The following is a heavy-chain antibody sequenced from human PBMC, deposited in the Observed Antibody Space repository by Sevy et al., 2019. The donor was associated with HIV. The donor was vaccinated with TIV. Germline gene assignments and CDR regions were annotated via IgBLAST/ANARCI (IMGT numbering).Heavy chain of an antibody. CDR3: ARDRPQLESPFWFGMDV. V-gene: IGHV4-31*03. D-gene: IGHD3-3*01. CDR1: GGPISSGGYY. J-gene: IGHJ6*02. CDR2: IYYSGST. Sequence: SETLSLTCTVSGGPISSGGYYWNWIRQHPGKGLVWIGNIYYSGSTQYKPSLGSRVTISVDTSQNQVSLKLSSVTAADTAVYYCARDRPQLESPFWFGMDVWGQGTTVTVSS.